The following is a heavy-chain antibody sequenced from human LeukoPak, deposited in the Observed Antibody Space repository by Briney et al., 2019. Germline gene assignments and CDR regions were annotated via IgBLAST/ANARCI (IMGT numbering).Heavy chain of an antibody. CDR3: ARSPPSEYYYDSSGYFDAFDI. V-gene: IGHV3-66*01. J-gene: IGHJ3*02. CDR1: GFTVSSNY. Sequence: PEGSLRLSCAASGFTVSSNYMSWVRQAPGKGLEWVSVIYSGGSTYYADSVKGRFTISRDNSKNTLYLQMNSLRAEDTAVYYCARSPPSEYYYDSSGYFDAFDIRGQGTMVTVSS. CDR2: IYSGGST. D-gene: IGHD3-22*01.